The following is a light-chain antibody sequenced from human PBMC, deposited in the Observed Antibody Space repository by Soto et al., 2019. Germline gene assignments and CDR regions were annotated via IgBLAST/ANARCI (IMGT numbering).Light chain of an antibody. CDR1: QSVTSSY. CDR3: QQYSNWPFT. CDR2: GAS. Sequence: ETVLAQSPGTLSLSPGERATLSCRASQSVTSSYLAWYQQKPGQAPRLLIYGASTRATGIPARFSGSGSGTEFTLTISSLQSEDFAVYYCQQYSNWPFTFGGGTKVDIK. V-gene: IGKV3-15*01. J-gene: IGKJ4*01.